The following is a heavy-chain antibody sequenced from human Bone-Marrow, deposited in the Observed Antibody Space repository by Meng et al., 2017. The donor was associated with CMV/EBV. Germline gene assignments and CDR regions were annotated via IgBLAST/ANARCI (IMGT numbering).Heavy chain of an antibody. CDR1: GFTFSSYS. CDR2: ISSSSSYI. D-gene: IGHD6-13*01. V-gene: IGHV3-21*06. CDR3: ARDYIAAAGTSEGFDY. Sequence: GESLKISCAASGFTFSSYSMNWVRQAPGKGLEWVSSISSSSSYIYYADSVKGRFTISRDNAKNSLYLQMNSLRAEDTAVYYCARDYIAAAGTSEGFDYWGQGTLVTVSS. J-gene: IGHJ4*02.